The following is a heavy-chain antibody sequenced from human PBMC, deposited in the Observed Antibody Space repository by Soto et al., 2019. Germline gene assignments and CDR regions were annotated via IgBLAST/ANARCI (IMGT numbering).Heavy chain of an antibody. V-gene: IGHV3-21*01. CDR1: VFTCSSYS. J-gene: IGHJ6*02. Sequence: WWSLRLSCPASVFTCSSYSMNWFRQAPGKGLEWVSSISSSSSYIYYADSVKGRFTISRDNAKNSLYLQMNSLRAEDTAVYYCARDHSVVVVVAAVYYGMDVWGQGATVTVSS. D-gene: IGHD2-15*01. CDR2: ISSSSSYI. CDR3: ARDHSVVVVVAAVYYGMDV.